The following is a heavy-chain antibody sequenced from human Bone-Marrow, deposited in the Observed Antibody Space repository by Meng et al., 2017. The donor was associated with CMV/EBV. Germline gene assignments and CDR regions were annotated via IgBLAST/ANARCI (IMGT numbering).Heavy chain of an antibody. CDR3: ARESGVVVPAARGQDYYYGMDV. CDR1: GYTFTSYG. V-gene: IGHV1-8*02. CDR2: MNPNSGNT. J-gene: IGHJ6*04. D-gene: IGHD2-2*01. Sequence: ASVKVSCKASGYTFTSYGFNWVRQATGQGLEWMGWMNPNSGNTGYAQKFQGRVTMTRNTSISTAYMELSSLRSEDTAVYYCARESGVVVPAARGQDYYYGMDVWAKGTSVTVPS.